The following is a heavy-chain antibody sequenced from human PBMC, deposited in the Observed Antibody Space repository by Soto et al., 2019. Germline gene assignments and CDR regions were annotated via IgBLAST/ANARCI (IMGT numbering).Heavy chain of an antibody. CDR2: ISYDGVNK. Sequence: WGSPRLSCAASGFTFRIYAMHCVRQAPGKGLEWVSLISYDGVNKYYADSVKGRFTISRGNSKNTLYLQMNGLRAEDTAVYYCARDGKRGFTVMALFYYYYGMDVWGPGTTVTVSS. D-gene: IGHD4-17*01. CDR1: GFTFRIYA. V-gene: IGHV3-30*04. CDR3: ARDGKRGFTVMALFYYYYGMDV. J-gene: IGHJ6*02.